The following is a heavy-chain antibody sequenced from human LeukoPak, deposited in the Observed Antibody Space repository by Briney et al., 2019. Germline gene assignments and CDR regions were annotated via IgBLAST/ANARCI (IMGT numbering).Heavy chain of an antibody. V-gene: IGHV1-46*01. CDR1: GGTFSSYA. CDR2: INPSGGST. Sequence: GASVKVSCKASGGTFSSYAISWVRQAPGQGLEWMGIINPSGGSTSYAQKFQGRVTMTRDTSTSTVYMELSSLRSEDTAVYYCARIIVGAIDAFDIWGQGTMVTVSS. J-gene: IGHJ3*02. D-gene: IGHD1-26*01. CDR3: ARIIVGAIDAFDI.